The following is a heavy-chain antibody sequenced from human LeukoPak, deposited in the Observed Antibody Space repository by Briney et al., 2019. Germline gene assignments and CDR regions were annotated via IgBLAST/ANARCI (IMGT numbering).Heavy chain of an antibody. D-gene: IGHD4-11*01. CDR2: IYSGGST. CDR1: GFTVSSNY. J-gene: IGHJ6*02. V-gene: IGHV3-53*01. CDR3: ARSPTYYYGMDV. Sequence: GGSLRLSCAASGFTVSSNYMSWVRQAPGKGLEWVSVIYSGGSTYYADSVKGRFTISRDNSKNTLYLQMSSLRAEDTAVYYCARSPTYYYGMDVWGQGTTVTVSS.